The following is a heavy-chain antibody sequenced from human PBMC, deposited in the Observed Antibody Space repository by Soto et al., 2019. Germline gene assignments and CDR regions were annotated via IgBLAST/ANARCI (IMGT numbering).Heavy chain of an antibody. CDR1: GGSISSSSYY. J-gene: IGHJ6*02. CDR2: IYYSGST. D-gene: IGHD2-8*01. Sequence: SETLSLTCTVSGGSISSSSYYWGWIRQPPGKGLEWIGSIYYSGSTYYNPSLKSRVTISVDTSKNQFSLKLSSVTAADTAVYYCASYGVWWLTVKSYGMDVWGQGTTVTVS. V-gene: IGHV4-39*01. CDR3: ASYGVWWLTVKSYGMDV.